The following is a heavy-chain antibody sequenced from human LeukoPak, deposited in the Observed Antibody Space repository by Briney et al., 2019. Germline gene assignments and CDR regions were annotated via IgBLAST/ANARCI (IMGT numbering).Heavy chain of an antibody. CDR1: GGSISSYY. V-gene: IGHV4-59*01. CDR2: IYYSGST. Sequence: PSETLSLTCTVSGGSISSYYWSWLRQPPGKGLEWIGYIYYSGSTNYNPSLKSRVTISVDTSKNQFSLKLSSVTAAHTAVYYCARGWSQQLVFYFDYWGQGTLVTVSS. CDR3: ARGWSQQLVFYFDY. J-gene: IGHJ4*02. D-gene: IGHD6-13*01.